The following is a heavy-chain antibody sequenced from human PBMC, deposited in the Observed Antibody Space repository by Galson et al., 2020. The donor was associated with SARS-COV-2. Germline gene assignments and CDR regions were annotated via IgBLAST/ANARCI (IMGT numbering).Heavy chain of an antibody. CDR2: ISYDGSNK. CDR1: GFTFSSYA. D-gene: IGHD1-26*01. V-gene: IGHV3-30*04. Sequence: GGSLRLSCAASGFTFSSYAMHWVRQAPGKGLEWVAVISYDGSNKYYADSVKGRFTISRDNSKNTLYLQMNSLRAEDTAVYYCARDGPLSGDYMDVWGQGTTVTVSS. J-gene: IGHJ6*02. CDR3: ARDGPLSGDYMDV.